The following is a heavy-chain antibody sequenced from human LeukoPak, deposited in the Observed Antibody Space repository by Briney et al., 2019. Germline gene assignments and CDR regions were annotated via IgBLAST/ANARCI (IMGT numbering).Heavy chain of an antibody. CDR1: GFTFSDYY. Sequence: AGGSLRLSCAAAGFTFSDYYMSWVRQAPGEGVGWVSYISSSGSTIYYADSVKGRFTISRDNAKNSLYLQMNSLRAEDTAVYYCAQSREAYYYDSSGRWGQGTLVTVSS. V-gene: IGHV3-11*01. D-gene: IGHD3-22*01. CDR2: ISSSGSTI. J-gene: IGHJ4*02. CDR3: AQSREAYYYDSSGR.